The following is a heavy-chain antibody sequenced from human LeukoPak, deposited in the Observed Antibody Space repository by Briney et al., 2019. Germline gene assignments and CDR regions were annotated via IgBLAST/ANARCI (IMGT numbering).Heavy chain of an antibody. CDR1: GFAFGDFS. Sequence: PGRSLRLSCSVAGFAFGDFSAKWVRQAPGKGLEWVALISYDGGIKYYGDSVKGRFTISRDNSKNTLYLQMNSLRAEGTAVYYCAREAAARGHAGSTSGLDYWGQGSLVIVSS. CDR3: AREAAARGHAGSTSGLDY. V-gene: IGHV3-30*01. D-gene: IGHD6-25*01. CDR2: ISYDGGIK. J-gene: IGHJ4*02.